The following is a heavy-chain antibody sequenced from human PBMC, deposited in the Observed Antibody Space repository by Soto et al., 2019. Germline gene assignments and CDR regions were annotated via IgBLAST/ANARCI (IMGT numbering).Heavy chain of an antibody. V-gene: IGHV5-51*01. CDR3: ARQGDMAATPADAFDI. CDR1: GKXFINHL. CDR2: IYPGDSDA. D-gene: IGHD3-16*01. Sequence: EXLKIYCKISGKXFINHLLAWVRHMPGKGLEWMGIIYPGDSDARYSPSFGGPVTISFEKSITTDYLQWSSLEASYSAMYYCARQGDMAATPADAFDIWGQGTMATVSS. J-gene: IGHJ3*02.